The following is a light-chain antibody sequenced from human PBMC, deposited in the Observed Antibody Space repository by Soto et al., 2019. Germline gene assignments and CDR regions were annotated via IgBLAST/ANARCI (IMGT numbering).Light chain of an antibody. CDR2: GAS. CDR3: QQYVTSPWA. CDR1: QSVSSSF. V-gene: IGKV3-20*01. Sequence: EIVLTQSPATLSLSPGERATLSCRASQSVSSSFLDWYQQKPGQAPRLLIYGASNRATGIPDRFSGSRSATDFTLTISRLEPEDFAVYYCQQYVTSPWAFGQGTKVAIE. J-gene: IGKJ1*01.